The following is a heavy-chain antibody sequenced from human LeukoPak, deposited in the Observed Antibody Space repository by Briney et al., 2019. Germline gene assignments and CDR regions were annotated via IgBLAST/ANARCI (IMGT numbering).Heavy chain of an antibody. J-gene: IGHJ5*02. CDR1: VGTLSSYA. V-gene: IGHV1-69*05. CDR2: IIPIFGTA. Sequence: SSVKVSCKASVGTLSSYAISWVRQAPGQRLEWMGGIIPIFGTANYAQKFQGRVTITTDESTSTAYMELSSLRSEDKAVYYCASKAALVGHNWFDPWGQGTMVTVSS. CDR3: ASKAALVGHNWFDP.